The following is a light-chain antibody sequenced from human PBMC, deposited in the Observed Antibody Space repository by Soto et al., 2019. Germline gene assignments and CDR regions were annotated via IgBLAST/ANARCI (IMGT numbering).Light chain of an antibody. V-gene: IGKV3D-15*01. J-gene: IGKJ1*01. CDR3: QKYNNWPRT. CDR2: DAS. CDR1: QGVRGSY. Sequence: EIVLTQSPGTLSLSPVERATLSCRASQGVRGSYLAWYQQKPGQAPRLLIYDASTRATGIPSRFIGRGSGTDFTLTISSLQSEDFAVYYCQKYNNWPRTCGQGTKVDIK.